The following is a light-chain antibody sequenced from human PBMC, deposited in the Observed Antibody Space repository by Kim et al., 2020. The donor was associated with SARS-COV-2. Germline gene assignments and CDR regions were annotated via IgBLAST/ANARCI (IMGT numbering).Light chain of an antibody. CDR2: DNN. CDR1: SSNIGTNY. CDR3: GTWDSSLSVWL. V-gene: IGLV1-51*01. J-gene: IGLJ3*02. Sequence: HSVFTHPHSFSASPGQKVTISCSGSSSNIGTNYVSWYQQLPGTVPKVLIYDNNKRPSGIPDRFSGSKSGTSGTLDITGLQTGDEADYYCGTWDSSLSVWLFGGGTKVTVL.